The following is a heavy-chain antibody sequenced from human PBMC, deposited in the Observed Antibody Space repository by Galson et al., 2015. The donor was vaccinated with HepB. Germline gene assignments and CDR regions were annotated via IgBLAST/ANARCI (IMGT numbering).Heavy chain of an antibody. Sequence: TLSLTCTVSGGSISSGDYYWSWIRQPPGKGLEWIGYIYYSGSTYYNPSLKSRVTISVDTSKNQFSLKLSSVTAADTAVYYCAAHRTLWFWFDPWGQGTLVTVSS. D-gene: IGHD3-10*01. CDR2: IYYSGST. V-gene: IGHV4-30-4*01. J-gene: IGHJ5*02. CDR3: AAHRTLWFWFDP. CDR1: GGSISSGDYY.